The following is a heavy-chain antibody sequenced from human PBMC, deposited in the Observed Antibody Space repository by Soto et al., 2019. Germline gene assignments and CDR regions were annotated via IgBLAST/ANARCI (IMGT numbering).Heavy chain of an antibody. D-gene: IGHD3-10*01. V-gene: IGHV4-39*01. CDR3: VRRVRYGLRWSYFDY. CDR1: GTSITSTTYH. CDR2: IHSSGST. J-gene: IGHJ4*02. Sequence: QQLLQDSGPGLVKPSETLSLICTVSGTSITSTTYHWGWIRQSPGKGLEWIGTIHSSGSTNYNPSLVGRVTISLDTSKGQFSLNLISVTAADTAMYYCVRRVRYGLRWSYFDYWGQGSLVTVSS.